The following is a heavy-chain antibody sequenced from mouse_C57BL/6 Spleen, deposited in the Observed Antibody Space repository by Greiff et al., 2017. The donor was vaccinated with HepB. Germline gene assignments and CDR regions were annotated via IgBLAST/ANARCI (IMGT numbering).Heavy chain of an antibody. D-gene: IGHD2-5*01. Sequence: VKLQESGAELVRPGTSVKMSCKASGYTFTNYWIGWAKQRPGHGLEWIGDIYPGGGYTNYNEKFKGKATLTADKSSSTAYMQFSSLTSEDSAIYYCARLDSNYWYFDVWGTGTTVTVSS. V-gene: IGHV1-63*01. CDR3: ARLDSNYWYFDV. CDR1: GYTFTNYW. CDR2: IYPGGGYT. J-gene: IGHJ1*03.